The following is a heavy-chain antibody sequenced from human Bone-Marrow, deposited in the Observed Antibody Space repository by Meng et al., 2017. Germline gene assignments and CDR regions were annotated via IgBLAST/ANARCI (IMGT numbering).Heavy chain of an antibody. CDR3: ARTLATTVNSGFYYYSMHV. CDR2: IIPILGIT. V-gene: IGHV1-69*04. J-gene: IGHJ6*02. Sequence: SVKVSCKASGVTFSNYAITWVRQAPGQGLEWIGRIIPILGITGSEQRLQDRVTITADNSTSTGYMELTSLRSEDTAVYYCARTLATTVNSGFYYYSMHVWAQGTSAT. CDR1: GVTFSNYA. D-gene: IGHD4-17*01.